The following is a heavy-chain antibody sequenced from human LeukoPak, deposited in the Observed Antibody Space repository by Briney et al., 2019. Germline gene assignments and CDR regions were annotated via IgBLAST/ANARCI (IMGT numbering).Heavy chain of an antibody. D-gene: IGHD2-2*01. CDR3: ARDNRVVVPAAIDYYYYMDV. J-gene: IGHJ6*03. CDR1: GFTFSSYW. CDR2: IKQDGSEK. V-gene: IGHV3-7*01. Sequence: PGGSLRLSCAASGFTFSSYWMSWVRQAPGKGLEWVANIKQDGSEKYYVDSVKGRFTISRDNAKNSLYLQMNSLRAEDTAVYYCARDNRVVVPAAIDYYYYMDVWGKGTTVTVSS.